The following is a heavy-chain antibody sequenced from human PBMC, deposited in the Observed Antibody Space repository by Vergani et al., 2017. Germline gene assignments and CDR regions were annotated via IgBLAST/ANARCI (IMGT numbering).Heavy chain of an antibody. Sequence: EVQLLESGGGLVQPGGSLRLSCAASGFTFSSYAMNWVRQAPGKGLEWVSRISGGGGSTYYADSVKGRFTISRDNSKNTLYLQMNSLRAEDTAVYYCAKDYWSGGSCYEKFFKHWGQGTLVTVSS. CDR3: AKDYWSGGSCYEKFFKH. CDR1: GFTFSSYA. J-gene: IGHJ1*01. CDR2: ISGGGGST. V-gene: IGHV3-23*01. D-gene: IGHD2-15*01.